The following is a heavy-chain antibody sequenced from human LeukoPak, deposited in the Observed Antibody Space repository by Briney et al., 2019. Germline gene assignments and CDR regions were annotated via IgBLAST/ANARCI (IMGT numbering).Heavy chain of an antibody. CDR2: ISGSGGST. CDR3: AKVSPYYDFWRISSDYYYYGMDV. V-gene: IGHV3-23*01. D-gene: IGHD3-3*01. Sequence: GGSLRLSRAASGFTFSSYAMSWVRQAPGKGLEWVSAISGSGGSTYYADSVKGRFTISRDNSKNTLYLQMNSLRAEDTAVYYCAKVSPYYDFWRISSDYYYYGMDVWGQGTTVTVSS. J-gene: IGHJ6*02. CDR1: GFTFSSYA.